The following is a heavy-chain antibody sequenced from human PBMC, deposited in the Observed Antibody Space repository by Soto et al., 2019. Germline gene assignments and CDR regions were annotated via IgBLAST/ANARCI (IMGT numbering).Heavy chain of an antibody. D-gene: IGHD6-13*01. CDR3: AKGYDSSWWEGY. CDR2: ISANGGST. Sequence: EVQVLESGGGLVQPGGSLRLSCVASGFTFSSHVMTCVRQAPGKGLEWVSSISANGGSTYYAESVKGRFTISRDNSRNTLSLQLSSLRAEDTAVYYCAKGYDSSWWEGYWGQGTLVTVSS. V-gene: IGHV3-23*01. J-gene: IGHJ4*02. CDR1: GFTFSSHV.